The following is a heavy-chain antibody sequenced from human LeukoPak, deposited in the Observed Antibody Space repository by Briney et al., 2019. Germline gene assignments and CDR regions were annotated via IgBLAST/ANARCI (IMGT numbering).Heavy chain of an antibody. CDR2: ILYDGNNK. D-gene: IGHD3-10*01. V-gene: IGHV3-30-3*01. CDR3: ARGAYYYGSGSYPDAFDI. J-gene: IGHJ3*02. Sequence: GGSLRLSCAASGFTFSSYAMHWVRQAPGKGLEWVAVILYDGNNKYYAVSVKGRFTISRDNSKDTLYLQMNSLRAEDTAVYYCARGAYYYGSGSYPDAFDIWGQGTMVTVSS. CDR1: GFTFSSYA.